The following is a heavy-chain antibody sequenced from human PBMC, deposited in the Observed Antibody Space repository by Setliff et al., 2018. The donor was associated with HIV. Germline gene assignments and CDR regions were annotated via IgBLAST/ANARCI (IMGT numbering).Heavy chain of an antibody. CDR3: ARDLQSTIAVAGPIPLGY. CDR1: GFTFSSYS. CDR2: IRSSSSYI. Sequence: GGSLRLSCAASGFTFSSYSMTWVRQPPGKGLEWVSSIRSSSSYIYHADSVKGRFTISRDSAKNSLYLQMNSLRAEDTAVYYCARDLQSTIAVAGPIPLGYWGQGTLVTVSS. D-gene: IGHD6-19*01. J-gene: IGHJ4*02. V-gene: IGHV3-21*03.